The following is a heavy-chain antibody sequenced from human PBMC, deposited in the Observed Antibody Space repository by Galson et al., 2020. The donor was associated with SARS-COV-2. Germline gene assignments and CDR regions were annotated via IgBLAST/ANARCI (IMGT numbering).Heavy chain of an antibody. CDR2: IKQDGSEK. V-gene: IGHV3-7*01. D-gene: IGHD6-13*01. CDR1: GFTFSSYW. J-gene: IGHJ4*02. Sequence: GGSLRLSCAASGFTFSSYWMTWVRQAPGKGLEWVASIKQDGSEKYYVDSVKGRFTISRDNAKNSMSLQMSSLRGEDTAMYYCARGGIGAVAPFDYWGQGTLVTVSS. CDR3: ARGGIGAVAPFDY.